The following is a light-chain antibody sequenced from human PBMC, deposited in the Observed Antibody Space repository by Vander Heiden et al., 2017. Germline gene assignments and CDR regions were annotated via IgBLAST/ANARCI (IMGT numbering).Light chain of an antibody. CDR2: WAS. CDR3: QQYYDSPLT. V-gene: IGKV4-1*01. CDR1: QRVLLSSNNKNY. Sequence: IVMTQSPDSLAVSLGERATINCKSSQRVLLSSNNKNYLAWYQQKPGQPPKLLIYWASTRQSGVPDRFSGSGSGTDFTITISSLQAADVAVYYCQQYYDSPLTFGGGTKVEIK. J-gene: IGKJ4*01.